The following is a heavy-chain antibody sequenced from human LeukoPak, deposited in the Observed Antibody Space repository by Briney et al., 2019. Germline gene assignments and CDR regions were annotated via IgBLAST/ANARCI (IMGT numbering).Heavy chain of an antibody. CDR1: GFIFSSYA. Sequence: GGSLRLSCAASGFIFSSYAMSWVRQAPGKGLEWVSYGGSGGSTYYADSVKGRFTASSANSKSTLYLQMNRLTAEDTAVYYCAKMRGQYYHSYYMDAWGKGTTVTVSS. CDR2: GGSGGST. CDR3: AKMRGQYYHSYYMDA. V-gene: IGHV3-23*01. J-gene: IGHJ6*03.